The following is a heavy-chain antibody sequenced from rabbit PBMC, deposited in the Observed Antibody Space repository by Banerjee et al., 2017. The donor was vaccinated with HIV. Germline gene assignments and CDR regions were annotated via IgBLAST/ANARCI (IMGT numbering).Heavy chain of an antibody. CDR3: ARVWAL. Sequence: QEQLEESGGDLVKPEGSLTLTCKASGFDFSSNAMCWVRQAPGEGLEWIGCIDTGSGSTVYATWVNGRFTISKTSSTTVTLQMTTVTAADTATYFCARVWALWGPGTLVTVS. CDR2: IDTGSGST. V-gene: IGHV1S45*01. CDR1: GFDFSSNA. J-gene: IGHJ4*01. D-gene: IGHD5-1*01.